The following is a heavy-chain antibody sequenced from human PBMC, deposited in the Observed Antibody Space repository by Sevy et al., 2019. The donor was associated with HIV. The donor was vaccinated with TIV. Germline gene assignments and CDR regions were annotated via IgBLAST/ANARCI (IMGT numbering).Heavy chain of an antibody. CDR1: GYTFTGYY. V-gene: IGHV1-2*02. D-gene: IGHD2-15*01. J-gene: IGHJ3*02. CDR2: INANNGGT. Sequence: ASVKVSCKSSGYTFTGYYMHWVRQAPGQGLEWMGWINANNGGTNYAQRFQGRVTMTRDTSITTAYMELSRLTSDDTVVYYCTRQDSSASDIWGQGTVVIVSS. CDR3: TRQDSSASDI.